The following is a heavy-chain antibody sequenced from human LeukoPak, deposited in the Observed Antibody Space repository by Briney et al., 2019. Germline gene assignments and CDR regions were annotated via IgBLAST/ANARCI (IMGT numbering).Heavy chain of an antibody. CDR2: IKQNGSEK. CDR3: ARGPLGVARYFDY. V-gene: IGHV3-7*01. J-gene: IGHJ4*02. CDR1: GFTFSSYW. Sequence: GGSLRLSCAASGFTFSSYWMSWVRQAPGKGLEWVANIKQNGSEKYYVDSVKGRFTISRDNAKNSLYLQMNSLRAEDTAVYYCARGPLGVARYFDYWGQGTLVTVSS. D-gene: IGHD2-15*01.